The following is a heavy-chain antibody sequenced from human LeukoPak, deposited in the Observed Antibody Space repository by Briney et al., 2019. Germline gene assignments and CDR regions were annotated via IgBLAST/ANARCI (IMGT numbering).Heavy chain of an antibody. CDR3: AASLTYYYDSSGYQPFNDAFDI. CDR2: INSDGSST. J-gene: IGHJ3*02. V-gene: IGHV3-74*01. Sequence: PGGSLRLSCAASGFTFSSYWMHWVRQAPGKGLVWVSRINSDGSSTSYADSVKGRFTISRDNAKNTLYLQMNSLRAEDTAVYCCAASLTYYYDSSGYQPFNDAFDIWGQGTMVTVSS. CDR1: GFTFSSYW. D-gene: IGHD3-22*01.